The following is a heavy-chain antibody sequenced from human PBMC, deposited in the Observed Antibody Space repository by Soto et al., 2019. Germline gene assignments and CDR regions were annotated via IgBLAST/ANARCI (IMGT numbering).Heavy chain of an antibody. J-gene: IGHJ5*02. D-gene: IGHD3-22*01. V-gene: IGHV4-61*01. CDR2: ISHSGTT. CDR3: ARASFYYDSSGYPVGWFDP. CDR1: GGSVRGVIYY. Sequence: PPETLSRTWTVSGGSVRGVIYYCIWILQPPGTGLEWIGHISHSGTTKYIPSLKSPVTISLDTAKNQFSLKVTSVTAADTAMYYCARASFYYDSSGYPVGWFDPWGQGNRVTGSS.